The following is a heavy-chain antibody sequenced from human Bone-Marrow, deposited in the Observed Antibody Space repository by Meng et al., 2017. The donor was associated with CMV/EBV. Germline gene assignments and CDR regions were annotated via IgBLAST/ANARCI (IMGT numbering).Heavy chain of an antibody. CDR3: ARHSSSSWPLDY. Sequence: SCKGSGYRFPSYWISWVRQMPGKGLEWMGRIDPSDSYTNYSPSFQGHVTISADKSISTAYLQWSSLKASDTAMYYCARHSSSSWPLDYWGQGTLVTVSS. D-gene: IGHD6-13*01. J-gene: IGHJ4*02. CDR1: GYRFPSYW. CDR2: IDPSDSYT. V-gene: IGHV5-10-1*01.